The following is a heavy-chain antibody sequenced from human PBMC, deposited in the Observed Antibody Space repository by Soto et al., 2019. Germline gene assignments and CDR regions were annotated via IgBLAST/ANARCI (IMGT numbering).Heavy chain of an antibody. J-gene: IGHJ5*02. Sequence: SETLSLTCTVSGGAISGYYWTWIRQPAGKGLEWIGRIYSSGGTKYNPSLKSRVDMSLDMSKNQFSLRLNSVTAADTAVYYCARGPRFSDSFDPWGQRTLVTVSS. D-gene: IGHD3-3*01. CDR2: IYSSGGT. V-gene: IGHV4-4*07. CDR3: ARGPRFSDSFDP. CDR1: GGAISGYY.